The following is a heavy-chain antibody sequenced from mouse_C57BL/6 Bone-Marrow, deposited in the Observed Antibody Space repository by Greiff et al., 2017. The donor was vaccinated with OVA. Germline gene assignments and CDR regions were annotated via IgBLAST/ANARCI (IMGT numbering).Heavy chain of an antibody. V-gene: IGHV1-50*01. Sequence: VQLQQPGAELVKPGASVKLSCKASGYTFTSYWMQWVKQRPGQGLEWIGEIDPSDSYTNYNQKFKGKATLTVDTSSSTAYMQLSSLTSEDSAVYYCAREGFYRDYYAMDYWGQGTSVTVSS. CDR2: IDPSDSYT. J-gene: IGHJ4*01. CDR1: GYTFTSYW. CDR3: AREGFYRDYYAMDY. D-gene: IGHD2-14*01.